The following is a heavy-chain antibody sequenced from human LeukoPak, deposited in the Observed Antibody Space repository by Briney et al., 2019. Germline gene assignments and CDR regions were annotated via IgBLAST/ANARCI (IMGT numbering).Heavy chain of an antibody. Sequence: GGSLRLSCAASGFTVSSNYMSWIRQAPGKGLEWVANIRQDGSDKYYVDSVKGRFTISRDNAKNALYLQMNSLRAEDTAVYYCARAGGSSGYFFDYWGQGTLVTVSS. V-gene: IGHV3-7*01. J-gene: IGHJ4*02. CDR2: IRQDGSDK. D-gene: IGHD3-22*01. CDR3: ARAGGSSGYFFDY. CDR1: GFTVSSNY.